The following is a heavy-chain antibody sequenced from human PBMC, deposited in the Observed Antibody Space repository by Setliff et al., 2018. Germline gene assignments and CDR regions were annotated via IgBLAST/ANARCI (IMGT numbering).Heavy chain of an antibody. J-gene: IGHJ6*02. CDR1: GYTFTSYA. V-gene: IGHV3-23*01. D-gene: IGHD3-22*01. Sequence: SCKASGYTFTSYAMHWVRQAPGQRLEWMGWINPNSGSTYYADSVKGRFTISRDNSKNTLYLQMNSLRAEDTAVYYCAKDSDSSGYYSRYYGMDVWGQGTTVTVS. CDR3: AKDSDSSGYYSRYYGMDV. CDR2: INPNSGST.